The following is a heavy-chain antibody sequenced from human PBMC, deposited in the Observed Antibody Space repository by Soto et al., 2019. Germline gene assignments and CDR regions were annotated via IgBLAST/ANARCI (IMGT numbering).Heavy chain of an antibody. Sequence: EVQLVESGGDLVQPGRFLRLACTASGFKFDDYAMHWVRQAPGKGLEWVSGISWKSGSMNYADSVKGRFTISRDNAKNSLYPQMNSLRSEDTALYYCAKDIYDILTGYSRGDGLDLWGHGTMVTVSS. CDR1: GFKFDDYA. V-gene: IGHV3-9*01. D-gene: IGHD3-9*01. J-gene: IGHJ3*01. CDR3: AKDIYDILTGYSRGDGLDL. CDR2: ISWKSGSM.